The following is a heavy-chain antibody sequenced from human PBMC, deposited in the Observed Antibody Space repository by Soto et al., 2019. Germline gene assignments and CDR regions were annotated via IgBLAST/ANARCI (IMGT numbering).Heavy chain of an antibody. CDR3: TRTNHYGYSARDRRYYYYAMDV. D-gene: IGHD5-18*01. Sequence: PGGSLRLSCAASGFTFSTYDMHWVRQRPGKGLEWVSSVATAGDAYYSDSVMGRSTVSRENAKNSFYLQINNLRAGDTAVYYCTRTNHYGYSARDRRYYYYAMDVWGQGTTVTVSS. CDR2: VATAGDA. J-gene: IGHJ6*02. V-gene: IGHV3-13*01. CDR1: GFTFSTYD.